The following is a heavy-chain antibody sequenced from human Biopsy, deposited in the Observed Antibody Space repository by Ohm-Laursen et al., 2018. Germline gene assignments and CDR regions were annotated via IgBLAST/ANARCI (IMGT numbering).Heavy chain of an antibody. J-gene: IGHJ5*02. V-gene: IGHV1-69*01. CDR3: ARGGGYNWNNGWFDP. CDR1: GGTFSSSA. CDR2: IIGIFRTA. D-gene: IGHD1/OR15-1a*01. Sequence: SSVKVSCKASGGTFSSSAITWVRQAPGQGLEWMGGIIGIFRTAHYAQKFQGRVTITADDFMSTAYMELSSLRSEDTAVYYCARGGGYNWNNGWFDPWGQGTLVTVSS.